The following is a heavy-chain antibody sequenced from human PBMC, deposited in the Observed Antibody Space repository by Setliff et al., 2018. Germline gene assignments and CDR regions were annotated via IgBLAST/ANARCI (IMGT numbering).Heavy chain of an antibody. V-gene: IGHV4-39*07. J-gene: IGHJ4*02. CDR2: IIHSGST. CDR1: IGSISSGSYY. Sequence: SETLSLTCTVSIGSISSGSYYWSWIRQPPGKRLEWIGEIIHSGSTNYNPSLKSRVTISMDTSKNQFSLKVSSVTAADTAVYYCARSFSRREKFLLDYWGQGALVTVSS. CDR3: ARSFSRREKFLLDY.